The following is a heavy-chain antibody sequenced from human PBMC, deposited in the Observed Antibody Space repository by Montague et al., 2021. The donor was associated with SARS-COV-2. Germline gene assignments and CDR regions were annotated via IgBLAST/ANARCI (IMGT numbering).Heavy chain of an antibody. CDR1: RGSIGGRSNY. V-gene: IGHV4-39*01. CDR2: FYYTGNT. Sequence: SETLSLTCTVSRGSIGGRSNYWGWVRQTPGKGLEWIGSFYYTGNTYYNPSLKSRVTISVDTSKNQFSPSLRSVTAVDTSVYFCVRHGGSSWLVSWGQGTLVIVSS. D-gene: IGHD2-15*01. CDR3: VRHGGSSWLVS. J-gene: IGHJ5*01.